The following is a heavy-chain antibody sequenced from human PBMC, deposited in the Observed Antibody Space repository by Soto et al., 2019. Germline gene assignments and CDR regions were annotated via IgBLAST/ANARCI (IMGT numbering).Heavy chain of an antibody. V-gene: IGHV4-59*08. CDR3: ARVVVATKVFDY. CDR2: IYYSGST. Sequence: SETLYLSCTACGGSIYSYDWSWTRQPPGKGLEWIGYIYYSGSTNYNPSLKSRVTISVDTSKNQFSLKLSSVTAADTAVYYCARVVVATKVFDYWGQGTLVTVSS. CDR1: GGSIYSYD. J-gene: IGHJ4*02. D-gene: IGHD5-12*01.